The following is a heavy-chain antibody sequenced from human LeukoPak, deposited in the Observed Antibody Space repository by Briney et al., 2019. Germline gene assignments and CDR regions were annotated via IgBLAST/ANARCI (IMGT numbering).Heavy chain of an antibody. Sequence: ASVKVSSKASGYTFTSYGISWVRQAPGQGLEWMGWISAYNGNTIYAQKLQGRVTMTTDTSTSTAYMELRSLRSDDTAVYYCARGHSSGRYGGEFDPWGQGTLVTVSS. CDR1: GYTFTSYG. CDR3: ARGHSSGRYGGEFDP. CDR2: ISAYNGNT. D-gene: IGHD6-19*01. V-gene: IGHV1-18*01. J-gene: IGHJ5*02.